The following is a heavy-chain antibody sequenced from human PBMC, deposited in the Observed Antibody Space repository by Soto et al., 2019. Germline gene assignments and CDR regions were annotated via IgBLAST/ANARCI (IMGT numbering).Heavy chain of an antibody. CDR1: GGTFSSYA. D-gene: IGHD3-10*01. CDR3: ARAGYYGSGVDY. J-gene: IGHJ4*02. Sequence: SVKVSCKASGGTFSSYAISWVRQAPGQGLEWMGGIIPIFGTANYAQKFQGRVTITADKSTSTAYVELSSLRSEDTAVYYCARAGYYGSGVDYWGQGTLVTVSS. CDR2: IIPIFGTA. V-gene: IGHV1-69*06.